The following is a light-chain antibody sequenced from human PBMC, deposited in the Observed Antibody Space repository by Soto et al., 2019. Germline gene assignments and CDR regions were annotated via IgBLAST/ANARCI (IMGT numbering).Light chain of an antibody. CDR1: QSVSSSY. CDR2: DAS. V-gene: IGKV3-20*01. J-gene: IGKJ1*01. Sequence: VLTQSPDTLSMSPGERATLSCRASQSVSSSYLAWYQQKPGQSPRLLIYDASHRATGVPARFSGSGSGTDFTLTISSLQPDDFATYYCQQYNVYSWTFGQGTKVDIK. CDR3: QQYNVYSWT.